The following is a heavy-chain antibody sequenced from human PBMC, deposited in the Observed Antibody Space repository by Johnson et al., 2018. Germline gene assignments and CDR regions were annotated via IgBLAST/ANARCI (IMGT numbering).Heavy chain of an antibody. CDR3: GRRGDYDEGYFKN. J-gene: IGHJ1*01. CDR2: IKKDGSEK. D-gene: IGHD4-17*01. CDR1: GFTFSNYW. V-gene: IGHV3-7*01. Sequence: QLVESGGGLVQPGGSLRLSCAASGFTFSNYWMGWVRQAPGKGLEWVANIKKDGSEKYYVDSLKGRFTISRDNARHSLYLQMNSLRGEDTAVYCCGRRGDYDEGYFKNWGQGTLVIVSS.